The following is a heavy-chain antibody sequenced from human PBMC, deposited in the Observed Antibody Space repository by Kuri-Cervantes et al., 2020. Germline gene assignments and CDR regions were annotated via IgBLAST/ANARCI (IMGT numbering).Heavy chain of an antibody. V-gene: IGHV4-59*01. J-gene: IGHJ4*02. D-gene: IGHD1-26*01. CDR2: INDSGRT. Sequence: ESLKISCTVSGGSISSYHWTWIRQSPEKGLEWIGEINDSGRTNYTPSLKSRVTISVDTSKNQFSLKLSSVTAADTAVYYCARELGATPGSFDYCGQGTLVTVSS. CDR1: GGSISSYH. CDR3: ARELGATPGSFDY.